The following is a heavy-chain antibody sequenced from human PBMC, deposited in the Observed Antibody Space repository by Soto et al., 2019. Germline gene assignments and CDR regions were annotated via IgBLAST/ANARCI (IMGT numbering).Heavy chain of an antibody. CDR1: EYTFTSYY. CDR2: INPSGGST. Sequence: ASVKVSCKASEYTFTSYYMHWVRQAPGQGLEWMGIINPSGGSTNYAQKFQGRVTMTRDTSTSTVYMELSSLTSEDTAVYYCACILKAVDIWGQGTMVTVSS. J-gene: IGHJ3*02. CDR3: ACILKAVDI. D-gene: IGHD2-15*01. V-gene: IGHV1-46*01.